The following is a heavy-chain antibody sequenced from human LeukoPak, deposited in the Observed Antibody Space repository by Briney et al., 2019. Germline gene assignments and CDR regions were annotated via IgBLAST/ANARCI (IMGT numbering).Heavy chain of an antibody. V-gene: IGHV3-7*03. CDR1: GFTFSSYW. CDR2: INQDGSEK. J-gene: IGHJ4*02. CDR3: ARDTYGGFDY. Sequence: GGSLRLSCAASGFTFSSYWMGWVRQVPGKGLEWVASINQDGSEKYYVDSVKGRFTISRDNAKNSLYLQMNSLRAEDTAVHYCARDTYGGFDYWGQGTLVTVSS. D-gene: IGHD3-10*01.